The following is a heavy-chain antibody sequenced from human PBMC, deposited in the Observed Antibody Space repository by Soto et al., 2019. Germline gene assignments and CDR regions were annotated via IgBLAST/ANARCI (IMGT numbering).Heavy chain of an antibody. V-gene: IGHV1-69*01. CDR2: IIPIFGTA. D-gene: IGHD5-12*01. J-gene: IGHJ4*02. CDR1: GGTFSSYA. CDR3: ARDPRRDGYNPPSFDY. Sequence: QVQLVQSGAEVKKPGSSVKVSCKASGGTFSSYAISWVRQAPGQGLEWMGGIIPIFGTANYAQKFQGRVTITADDSTSTAYMELSSLRSEDTAVYYCARDPRRDGYNPPSFDYWGQGTLVTVSS.